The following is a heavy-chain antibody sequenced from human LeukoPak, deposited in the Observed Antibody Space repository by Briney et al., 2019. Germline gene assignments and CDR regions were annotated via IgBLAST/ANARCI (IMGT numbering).Heavy chain of an antibody. CDR1: EYRFATYW. CDR3: ARPLQGIVGATGFDY. V-gene: IGHV5-51*01. CDR2: IYPSDSDT. D-gene: IGHD1-26*01. Sequence: GESLKISCQGSEYRFATYWIAWLRQMPGKGLEWMGIIYPSDSDTRYSPSFQGQVTISADKSIKTAYLQWSSLKASDTAMYYCARPLQGIVGATGFDYWGQGTLVTVSS. J-gene: IGHJ4*02.